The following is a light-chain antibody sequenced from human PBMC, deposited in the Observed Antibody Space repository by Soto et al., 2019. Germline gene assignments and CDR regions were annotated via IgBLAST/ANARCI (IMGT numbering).Light chain of an antibody. CDR1: QSLSTRS. Sequence: EIVLTQSPGTLSLSPGERATLSCRASQSLSTRSLAWYQQKPGQAPSLLIYEASTRAPGTPDRFSGSGSGTDFTLTVSRLEPEDFAVYYCQQYGRSVGFGQGTRLEIK. J-gene: IGKJ5*01. CDR2: EAS. V-gene: IGKV3-20*01. CDR3: QQYGRSVG.